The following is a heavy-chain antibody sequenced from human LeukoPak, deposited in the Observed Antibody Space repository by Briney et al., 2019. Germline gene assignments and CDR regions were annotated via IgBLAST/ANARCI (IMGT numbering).Heavy chain of an antibody. CDR3: ARPTSVIPAANIYYYYYGMDV. V-gene: IGHV1-46*01. CDR1: GYTFTRNN. CDR2: IKPSVSIR. D-gene: IGHD2-2*01. Sequence: ASVKVSCKASGYTFTRNNIHWVRHAPRQGLEWRGIIKPSVSIRSYAQKFQGRVTMTRDTSTSTVYMELSSLRSEDTAVYYCARPTSVIPAANIYYYYYGMDVWGQGTTVTVSS. J-gene: IGHJ6*02.